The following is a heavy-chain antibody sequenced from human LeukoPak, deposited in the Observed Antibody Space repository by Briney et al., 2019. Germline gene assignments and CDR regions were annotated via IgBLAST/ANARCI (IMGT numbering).Heavy chain of an antibody. CDR3: ARDPGTTRAKRAFDI. CDR2: ISYDGSSK. Sequence: PGGSLRLSCAASGFTFSSYAMHWVRQAPGKGLEWVAVISYDGSSKYYADSVKGRFTISRDNSKNTLYLQMNSLRAEDTAVYYCARDPGTTRAKRAFDIWGQGTMVTVSS. CDR1: GFTFSSYA. V-gene: IGHV3-30-3*01. D-gene: IGHD1-7*01. J-gene: IGHJ3*02.